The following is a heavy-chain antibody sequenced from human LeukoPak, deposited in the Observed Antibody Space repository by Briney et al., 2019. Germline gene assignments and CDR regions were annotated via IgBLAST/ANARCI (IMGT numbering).Heavy chain of an antibody. CDR3: AKDSKSSGWYVLPYFDY. Sequence: GGSLRLSCAASGFTFSNYGMHWVRQAPGRGLEWVAVIWHDGSNEYYADSVRGRFTISRDNSKNTLYLQMSSLRAEDTAVYYCAKDSKSSGWYVLPYFDYWGQGTLVTVSS. D-gene: IGHD6-19*01. J-gene: IGHJ4*02. V-gene: IGHV3-33*06. CDR2: IWHDGSNE. CDR1: GFTFSNYG.